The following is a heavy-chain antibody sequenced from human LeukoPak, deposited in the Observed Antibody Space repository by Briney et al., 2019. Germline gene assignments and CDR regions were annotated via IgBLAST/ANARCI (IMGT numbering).Heavy chain of an antibody. CDR2: INPNSGGT. CDR1: GYTFTGYY. Sequence: GASVKVSCKASGYTFTGYYMHWVRQVPGQGLEWMGWINPNSGGTNYAQKFQGRVTMTRDTSISTAYMELSRLRSDDTAVYYCARGNLRGDYVFDYWGQGTLVTVSS. J-gene: IGHJ4*02. CDR3: ARGNLRGDYVFDY. V-gene: IGHV1-2*02. D-gene: IGHD4-17*01.